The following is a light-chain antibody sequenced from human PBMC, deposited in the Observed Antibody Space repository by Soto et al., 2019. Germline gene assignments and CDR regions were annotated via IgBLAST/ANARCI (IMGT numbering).Light chain of an antibody. CDR3: QQYKYYWT. J-gene: IGKJ1*01. CDR1: QTLNDW. V-gene: IGKV1-5*03. CDR2: ATS. Sequence: DIQMTQSPSTLSASVGDRVTITCRASQTLNDWLAWYQHKPGQGPKPLIYATSKLETGVPPRFSGSGTGTEFPLTINGLQPDDSATYFCQQYKYYWTFGQGTKVEVK.